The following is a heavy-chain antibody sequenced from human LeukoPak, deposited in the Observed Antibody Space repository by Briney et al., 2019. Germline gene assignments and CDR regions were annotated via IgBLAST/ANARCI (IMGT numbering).Heavy chain of an antibody. V-gene: IGHV1-45*02. D-gene: IGHD4-17*01. J-gene: IGHJ4*02. CDR1: GYTFTYRY. CDR2: ITPFNGNT. CDR3: ASSSDYGEYRWVFDY. Sequence: ASVKVSCKASGYTFTYRYLHWVRQAPGQALEWMGWITPFNGNTNYAQKFQDRVTITRDRSMSTAYMELSSLRSEDTAMYYCASSSDYGEYRWVFDYWGQGTLVTVSP.